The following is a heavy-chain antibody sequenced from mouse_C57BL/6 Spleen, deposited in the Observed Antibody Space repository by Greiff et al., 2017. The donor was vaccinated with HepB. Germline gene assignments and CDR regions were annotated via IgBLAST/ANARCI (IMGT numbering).Heavy chain of an antibody. D-gene: IGHD2-3*01. CDR3: AKDDGYYEGFAY. CDR2: ISSGSSTI. Sequence: DVMLVESGGGLVKPGGSLKLSCAASGFTFSDYGMHWVRQAPEKGLEWVAYISSGSSTIYYADTVKGRFTISRDNAKNTLFLQMTSLRSEDTAMYYCAKDDGYYEGFAYWGQGTLVTVS. CDR1: GFTFSDYG. J-gene: IGHJ3*01. V-gene: IGHV5-17*01.